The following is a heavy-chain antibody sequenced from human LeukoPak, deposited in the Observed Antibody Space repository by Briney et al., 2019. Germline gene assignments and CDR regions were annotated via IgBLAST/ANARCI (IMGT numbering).Heavy chain of an antibody. V-gene: IGHV3-9*01. CDR2: ISWNSGSI. J-gene: IGHJ4*02. Sequence: PGRSLRLSCAASGFTLDDYAMHWVRQAPGKGLEWVSGISWNSGSIGYADSVKGRFTISRDNAKNSLYLQMNSLRAEDTALYYCAKDMGGSGSLFDYWGQGTLVTVSS. CDR3: AKDMGGSGSLFDY. D-gene: IGHD3-10*01. CDR1: GFTLDDYA.